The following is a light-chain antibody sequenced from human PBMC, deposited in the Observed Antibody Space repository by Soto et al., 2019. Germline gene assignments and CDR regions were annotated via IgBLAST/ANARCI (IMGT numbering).Light chain of an antibody. CDR2: GAS. CDR1: QDVGRY. CDR3: QPYNNYPWT. J-gene: IGKJ1*01. V-gene: IGKV1-8*01. Sequence: AIRMTQSPSSLSASAGDRVSIACRASQDVGRYLAWYQQKPGQAPKLLIYGASTLQSGVPSRFSGGGSGTDLTLTISCLQSEDVATYYCQPYNNYPWTFGQGTKVEIK.